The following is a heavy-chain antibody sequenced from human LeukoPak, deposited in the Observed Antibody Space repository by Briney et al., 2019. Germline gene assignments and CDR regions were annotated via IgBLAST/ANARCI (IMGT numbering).Heavy chain of an antibody. CDR2: IYPGDSDT. J-gene: IGHJ3*02. CDR3: ARQPILELRVGYAFDI. Sequence: GEALKISCKASGYSFTSYWIGWVRQMPGNALEWMGIIYPGDSDTRYSPSFQGQVTISADKSISTAYLQWSSLKASDTAMYYCARQPILELRVGYAFDIWGQGTMVTVSS. V-gene: IGHV5-51*01. D-gene: IGHD1-7*01. CDR1: GYSFTSYW.